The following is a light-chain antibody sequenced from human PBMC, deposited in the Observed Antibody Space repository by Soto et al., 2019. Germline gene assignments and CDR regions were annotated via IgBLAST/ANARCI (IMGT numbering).Light chain of an antibody. Sequence: DIQMTQSPSSLSASVGDRVTIACQPSQDISNYLNWYQQRQGKAPKLXIYDASNRETGIPARFSGSGSGTEFTLTISSLEPEDFAVYDCQQRSNWQVTFGQGTRLEIK. CDR2: DAS. CDR3: QQRSNWQVT. V-gene: IGKV1-33*01. CDR1: QDISNY. J-gene: IGKJ5*01.